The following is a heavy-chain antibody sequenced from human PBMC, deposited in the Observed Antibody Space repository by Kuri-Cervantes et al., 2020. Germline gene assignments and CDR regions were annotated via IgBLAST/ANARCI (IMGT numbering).Heavy chain of an antibody. J-gene: IGHJ5*02. Sequence: ASVKVSCKASGYTFTDYYMHWVRQAPGQGLEWMGWINPNSGGTNYAQKFQGRVTMTRDTSISTVYMELSGLRSDDTAVYYCARDRSTAVADPGFDPWGQGTLVTVSS. D-gene: IGHD6-19*01. CDR3: ARDRSTAVADPGFDP. V-gene: IGHV1-2*02. CDR1: GYTFTDYY. CDR2: INPNSGGT.